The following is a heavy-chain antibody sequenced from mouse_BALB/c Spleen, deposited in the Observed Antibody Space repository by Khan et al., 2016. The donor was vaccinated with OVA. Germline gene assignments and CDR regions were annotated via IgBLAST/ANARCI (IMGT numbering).Heavy chain of an antibody. CDR1: GYSITTNYA. D-gene: IGHD1-1*01. CDR3: ARKNYYGYAVDY. CDR2: ISYSGST. Sequence: VQLKESGPGLVKPSQSLSLTCTVTGYSITTNYAWDWIRQFPGNKLEWMGYISYSGSTSYNPSLKSRISITRDTSKNQFFLQLNPVTTEDTATYYCARKNYYGYAVDYWGQGTSVTVSS. V-gene: IGHV3-2*02. J-gene: IGHJ4*01.